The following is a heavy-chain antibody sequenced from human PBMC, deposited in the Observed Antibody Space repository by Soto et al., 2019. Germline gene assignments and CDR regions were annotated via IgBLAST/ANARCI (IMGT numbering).Heavy chain of an antibody. Sequence: AVGSLGLSCAASGFTFSSYWMHWVRQAPGKGLVWVSRINSDGSSTSYADSVKGRFTISRDNAKNTLYLQMNSLRAEDTAVYYCARGLRRIVVVPAAAIDYWGQGTLVTVSS. V-gene: IGHV3-74*01. CDR2: INSDGSST. CDR1: GFTFSSYW. J-gene: IGHJ4*02. D-gene: IGHD2-2*01. CDR3: ARGLRRIVVVPAAAIDY.